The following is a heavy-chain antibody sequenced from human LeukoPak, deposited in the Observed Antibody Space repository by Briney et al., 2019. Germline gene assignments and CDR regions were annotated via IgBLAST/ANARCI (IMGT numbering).Heavy chain of an antibody. D-gene: IGHD6-19*01. CDR3: AYSSGRAYYFDY. CDR1: GFTFSSYA. Sequence: GGSLRLSCAAAGFTFSSYAMSWVRQAPGKGLEWVSVIFSGGTTYYTDSVKGRFTISRDNSKNTLYLQMNSLRAEDTAVYYCAYSSGRAYYFDYWGQGTLVTVSS. V-gene: IGHV3-23*03. CDR2: IFSGGTT. J-gene: IGHJ4*02.